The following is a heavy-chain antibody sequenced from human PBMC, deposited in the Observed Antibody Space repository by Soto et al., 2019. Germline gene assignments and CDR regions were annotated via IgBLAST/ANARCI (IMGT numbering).Heavy chain of an antibody. V-gene: IGHV1-2*02. J-gene: IGHJ6*02. D-gene: IGHD1-26*01. CDR1: GYTFTGYY. Sequence: ASVKVSCKASGYTFTGYYVHWVRQAPGQGLEWMGWINPNSGDTYLAQRFQGRVTMNRDTSIGTAYMELRGLTSDDTAEYYCAKGGAIVAAGTGVYLYNAIDVWGQGTTVTVSS. CDR2: INPNSGDT. CDR3: AKGGAIVAAGTGVYLYNAIDV.